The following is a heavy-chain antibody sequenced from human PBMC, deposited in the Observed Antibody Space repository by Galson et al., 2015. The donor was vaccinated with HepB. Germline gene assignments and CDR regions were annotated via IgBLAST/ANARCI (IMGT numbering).Heavy chain of an antibody. V-gene: IGHV1-18*01. Sequence: SVKVSCKASGYIFTRFGIAWVRQAPGQGPEWMGWINTYRGNTRYAQKFRSRVTMTRDTSTNTAYMDLRSLKSDDTAVYYCARDLSDVEEWDIRSHGFDIWGQGTMVTVSS. D-gene: IGHD1-26*01. CDR3: ARDLSDVEEWDIRSHGFDI. J-gene: IGHJ3*02. CDR1: GYIFTRFG. CDR2: INTYRGNT.